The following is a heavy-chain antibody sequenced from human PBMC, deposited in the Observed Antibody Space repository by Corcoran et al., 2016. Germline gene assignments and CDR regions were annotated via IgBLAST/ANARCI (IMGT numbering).Heavy chain of an antibody. CDR1: GFTFSIYW. V-gene: IGHV3-7*01. D-gene: IGHD5-12*01. CDR2: IKQDGSEK. J-gene: IGHJ4*02. CDR3: ARDLGDGYNYGVGYFDY. Sequence: EVQLVESGGGLVQPGGSLRLSCAASGFTFSIYWMSWVRQAPGKGLEWVANIKQDGSEKNYVDSVKGRFTISRDNDKSSLYLQMNSLRAEDTAVYYCARDLGDGYNYGVGYFDYWGQGTQVTVSS.